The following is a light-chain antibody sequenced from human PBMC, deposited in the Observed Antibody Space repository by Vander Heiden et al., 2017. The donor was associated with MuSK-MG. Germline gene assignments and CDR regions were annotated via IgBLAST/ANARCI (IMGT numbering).Light chain of an antibody. CDR3: QQYYSIPWT. CDR2: WAS. CDR1: QSVLYSPNNNNY. V-gene: IGKV4-1*01. J-gene: IGKJ1*01. Sequence: DIVMTRSPDSLAVSLGEMATVNCKSSQSVLYSPNNNNYLAWYQQKPGQPPKLLFYWASTRESGVPDRFSGSGSGADFTLTISTLQAEDVAVYYCQQYYSIPWTFGQGTKVEIK.